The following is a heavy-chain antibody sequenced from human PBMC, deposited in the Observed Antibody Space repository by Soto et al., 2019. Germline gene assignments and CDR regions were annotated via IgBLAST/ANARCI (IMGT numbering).Heavy chain of an antibody. V-gene: IGHV3-11*01. D-gene: IGHD1-1*01. CDR2: ISNGGDVI. CDR3: AKENGYPDL. J-gene: IGHJ2*01. CDR1: GFTFSDYY. Sequence: QVQLVESGGGLVKPGGSLRLSCAASGFTFSDYYMSWIRQVPGKGLEWVSYISNGGDVIHYADSVKGRFTISRDNVDNSLYLQMNSLRVEDTAVYYCAKENGYPDLWCRGTLVTVSS.